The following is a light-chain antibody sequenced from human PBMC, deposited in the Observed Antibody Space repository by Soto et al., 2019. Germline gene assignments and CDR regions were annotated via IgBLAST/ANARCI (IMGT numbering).Light chain of an antibody. Sequence: QPVLTQPPSVSGAPGQRVTISCTGSSSNIGAGYDVHWYQQLPGTAPKLLTYGNSNRPSGVPDRFSGSKSGTSASLAITGLQAEDEADYYCQSYDSSLSGYVFGTGTKLTVL. V-gene: IGLV1-40*01. CDR2: GNS. CDR1: SSNIGAGYD. CDR3: QSYDSSLSGYV. J-gene: IGLJ1*01.